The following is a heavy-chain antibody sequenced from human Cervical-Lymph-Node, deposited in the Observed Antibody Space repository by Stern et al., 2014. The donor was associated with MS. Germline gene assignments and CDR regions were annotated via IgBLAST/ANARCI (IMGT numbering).Heavy chain of an antibody. CDR2: ISNSGFTT. D-gene: IGHD3-10*01. CDR1: GFIFSDYY. V-gene: IGHV3-11*01. J-gene: IGHJ6*02. Sequence: QVQLGQSGGGLVKPGGSLRLSCAASGFIFSDYYMSWIRQAPGKGPESVSYISNSGFTTYYADSVKGRFTVSRDNAKNSLYLQINSLRAEDTAVYYCARGGSGTYFAYAVDVWGQGTTVTVSS. CDR3: ARGGSGTYFAYAVDV.